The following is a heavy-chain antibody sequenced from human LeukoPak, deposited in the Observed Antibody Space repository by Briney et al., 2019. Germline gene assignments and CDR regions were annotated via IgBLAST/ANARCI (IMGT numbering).Heavy chain of an antibody. D-gene: IGHD6-13*01. CDR2: IYYSGST. CDR3: ARYSSSWFYFDY. V-gene: IGHV4-39*07. Sequence: SETLSLTCTVSGGSISSSSYYWGWIRQPPGRGLEWIGSIYYSGSTYYNPSLKSRVTISVDTSKNQFSLKLSSVTAADTAVYYCARYSSSWFYFDYWGQGTLVTVSS. J-gene: IGHJ4*02. CDR1: GGSISSSSYY.